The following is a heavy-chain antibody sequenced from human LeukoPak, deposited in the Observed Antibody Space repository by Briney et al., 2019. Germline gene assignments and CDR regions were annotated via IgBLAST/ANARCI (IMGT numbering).Heavy chain of an antibody. CDR1: GFTFSSYW. J-gene: IGHJ6*03. Sequence: PGGSLRLSCAASGFTFSSYWMSWVRQAPGKGLEWVANIKQDGSEKYYVDSVKGRFTISRDNAKNSLYLQMNSLRAEDTAVCYCARLTIVVVPAAMRRHYYYYMDVWGKGTTVTVSS. CDR2: IKQDGSEK. V-gene: IGHV3-7*01. D-gene: IGHD2-2*01. CDR3: ARLTIVVVPAAMRRHYYYYMDV.